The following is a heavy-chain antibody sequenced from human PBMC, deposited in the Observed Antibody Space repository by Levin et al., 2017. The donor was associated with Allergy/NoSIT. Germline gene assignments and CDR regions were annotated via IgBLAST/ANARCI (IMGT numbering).Heavy chain of an antibody. J-gene: IGHJ1*01. D-gene: IGHD2-2*01. CDR1: GGSVNMGGFH. V-gene: IGHV4-30-4*01. Sequence: TLSLTCTVSGGSVNMGGFHWTWLRQPPGKGLEWIGFVDYRGNTFYSPSFKSRLTISSDTSKNQFFLTLMSVTAADAAVYYCARGELLYSDWGQGAMVTVSS. CDR3: ARGELLYSD. CDR2: VDYRGNT.